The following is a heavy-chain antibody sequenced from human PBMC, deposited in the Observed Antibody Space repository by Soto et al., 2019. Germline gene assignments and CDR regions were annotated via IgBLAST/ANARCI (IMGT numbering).Heavy chain of an antibody. D-gene: IGHD3-3*01. CDR1: GWSVNGYY. V-gene: IGHV4-34*02. CDR2: INHTGGT. Sequence: QVHLQQWGAGLLKPSETLSLTCAVYGWSVNGYYWNWIHQPPGKGLEWIVEINHTGGTHYNPSIKRRVTMSVDTSKNQFSLRLSSVTAADTAIYYCATRITVFGLLSPPFEPWGQGPQVPVSS. CDR3: ATRITVFGLLSPPFEP. J-gene: IGHJ5*02.